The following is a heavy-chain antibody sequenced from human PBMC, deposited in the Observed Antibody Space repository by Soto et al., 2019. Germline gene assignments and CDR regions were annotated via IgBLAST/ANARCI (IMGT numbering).Heavy chain of an antibody. J-gene: IGHJ3*02. Sequence: ASVKVSCKASGYTFTSYGISWARQAPGQGLEWMGWISAYNGNTNYAQKLQGRVTMTTDTSTSTAYMELRSLRSDDTAVYYCAREEYSSSSRAFDIWGQGTMVTVSS. CDR1: GYTFTSYG. V-gene: IGHV1-18*01. CDR3: AREEYSSSSRAFDI. CDR2: ISAYNGNT. D-gene: IGHD6-6*01.